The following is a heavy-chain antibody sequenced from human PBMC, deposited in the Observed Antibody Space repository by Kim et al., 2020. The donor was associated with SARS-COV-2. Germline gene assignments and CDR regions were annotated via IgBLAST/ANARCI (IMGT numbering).Heavy chain of an antibody. CDR2: GST. J-gene: IGHJ3*02. V-gene: IGHV4-59*01. Sequence: GSTSYNPSLKSRVTISVDTSKNQFSLKLSSVTAADTAVYYCARSLDAFDIWGQGTMVTVSS. CDR3: ARSLDAFDI.